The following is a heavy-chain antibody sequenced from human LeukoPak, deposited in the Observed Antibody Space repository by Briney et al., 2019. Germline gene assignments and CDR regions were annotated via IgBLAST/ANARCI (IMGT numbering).Heavy chain of an antibody. D-gene: IGHD6-19*01. Sequence: KPSETLSLTCAVYGGSFSGYYWSWIRQPPGKGLEWIGEINHSGSTNYNPSLKSRVTISVNTSKNQFSLKLSSVTAADTAVYYCASLGGWYGTYYYYGMDVWGQGTTVTVSS. CDR3: ASLGGWYGTYYYYGMDV. J-gene: IGHJ6*02. V-gene: IGHV4-34*01. CDR2: INHSGST. CDR1: GGSFSGYY.